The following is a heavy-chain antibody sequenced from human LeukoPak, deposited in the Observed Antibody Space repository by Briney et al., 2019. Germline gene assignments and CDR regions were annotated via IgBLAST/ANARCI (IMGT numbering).Heavy chain of an antibody. V-gene: IGHV1-2*06. D-gene: IGHD2-15*01. CDR2: INPNSGGT. CDR1: GYTFTSYA. J-gene: IGHJ3*02. CDR3: ARAGYCSGGSCYSYAFDI. Sequence: GASVKVSCKASGYTFTSYAMNWVRQAPGQGLEWMGRINPNSGGTNYAQKFQGRVTMTRDTSISTAYMELSRLRSDDTAVYYCARAGYCSGGSCYSYAFDIWGQGTMVTVSS.